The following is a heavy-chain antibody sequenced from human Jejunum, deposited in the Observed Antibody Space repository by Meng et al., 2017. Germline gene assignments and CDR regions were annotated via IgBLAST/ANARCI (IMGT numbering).Heavy chain of an antibody. D-gene: IGHD2/OR15-2a*01. J-gene: IGHJ5*02. V-gene: IGHV4-4*02. Sequence: QVQLQEQGPGLVKPSGTLALTCAVSGGSIRNNSWWSWVRQPPGKGLEWIGEISHTGRINYNPSLKSRVTMSLDKSKNQFSLDLTSVTGADTAVYYCARDLLDPNIAATGWFDPWGQGTLVTVSS. CDR3: ARDLLDPNIAATGWFDP. CDR1: GGSIRNNSW. CDR2: ISHTGRI.